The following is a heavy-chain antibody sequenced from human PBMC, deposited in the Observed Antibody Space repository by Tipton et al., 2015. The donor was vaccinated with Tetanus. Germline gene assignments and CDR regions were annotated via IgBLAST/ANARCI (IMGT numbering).Heavy chain of an antibody. V-gene: IGHV3-15*01. J-gene: IGHJ4*02. D-gene: IGHD3-10*01. Sequence: GSLRLSCAASGFTFSNAWMSWVRQAPGKGLEWVGRIKSKTDGGTTDYAAPVKGRFTISRDDSKNTLYLQMNSLKTEDTAVYYCTTDRRMPYYYGSGSYYKGEPKYFDYWGQGTLVTVSS. CDR2: IKSKTDGGTT. CDR3: TTDRRMPYYYGSGSYYKGEPKYFDY. CDR1: GFTFSNAW.